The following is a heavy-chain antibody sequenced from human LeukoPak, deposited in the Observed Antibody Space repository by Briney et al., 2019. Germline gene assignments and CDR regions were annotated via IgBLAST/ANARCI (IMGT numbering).Heavy chain of an antibody. CDR1: GGSISSHY. CDR3: ARAQDHWFDP. J-gene: IGHJ5*02. Sequence: MTSETLSLTCTVSGGSISSHYWSWIRQPPGKGLEWIGYIYYSGSTNYNPSLKSRVTISVDTSKNQFSLKLSSVTAADTAVYYCARAQDHWFDPWGQGTLVTVSS. CDR2: IYYSGST. V-gene: IGHV4-59*11.